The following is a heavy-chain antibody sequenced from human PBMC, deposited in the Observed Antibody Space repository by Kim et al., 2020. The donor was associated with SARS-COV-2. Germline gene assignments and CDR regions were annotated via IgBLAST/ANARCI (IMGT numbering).Heavy chain of an antibody. Sequence: SETLSLTCTVSGGSISSYYWSWIRQPPGKGLEWIGYIYYSGSTNYNPSLKSRVTISVDTSKNQFSLKLSSVTAADTAVYYCARYGSGRPDDYYYYGMDVWGQGTTVTVSS. V-gene: IGHV4-59*13. CDR3: ARYGSGRPDDYYYYGMDV. D-gene: IGHD3-10*01. CDR1: GGSISSYY. J-gene: IGHJ6*02. CDR2: IYYSGST.